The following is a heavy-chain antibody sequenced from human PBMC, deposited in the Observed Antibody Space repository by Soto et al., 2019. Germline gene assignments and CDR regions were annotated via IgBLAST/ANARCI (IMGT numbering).Heavy chain of an antibody. D-gene: IGHD2-8*02. CDR1: GGSFSGYY. V-gene: IGHV4-34*01. Sequence: QVQLQQWGAGLVKPSETLSLTCAVYGGSFSGYYWTWIRQPPGKGLEWIGDIHHIGSTNYNPSLKSRVTMSVDTSKNQFSLELRSVTAADTAVYSCARGIASTGPCPSFDYWGPGTLVTVSS. CDR2: IHHIGST. CDR3: ARGIASTGPCPSFDY. J-gene: IGHJ4*02.